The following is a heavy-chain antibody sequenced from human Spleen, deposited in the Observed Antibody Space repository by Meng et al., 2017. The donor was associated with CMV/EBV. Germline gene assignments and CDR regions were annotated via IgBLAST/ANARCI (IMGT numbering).Heavy chain of an antibody. V-gene: IGHV1-2*02. Sequence: ASVKVSCKASGYTFTGYYMHWVRQAPGQGLQWMGWINPNSGDTNYAQKFQGRVTMTRDTSISTAYMELSRLRSDDTAVYYCARVGTRSYYYFDYWGQGTLVTVSS. J-gene: IGHJ4*02. D-gene: IGHD1-1*01. CDR2: INPNSGDT. CDR1: GYTFTGYY. CDR3: ARVGTRSYYYFDY.